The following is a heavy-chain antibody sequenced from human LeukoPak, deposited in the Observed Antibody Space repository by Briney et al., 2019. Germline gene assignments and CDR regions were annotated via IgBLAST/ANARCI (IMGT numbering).Heavy chain of an antibody. CDR1: GFTFSSYS. J-gene: IGHJ6*03. Sequence: GGSLRLSCAASGFTFSSYSMNWVRQAPGKGPEWVSSISSSSSYIYYADSVKGRFTISRDNAKNSLYLQMNSLRAEDTAVYYCARLTLWFGHMDVWGKGTTVTISS. D-gene: IGHD3-10*01. CDR2: ISSSSSYI. V-gene: IGHV3-21*01. CDR3: ARLTLWFGHMDV.